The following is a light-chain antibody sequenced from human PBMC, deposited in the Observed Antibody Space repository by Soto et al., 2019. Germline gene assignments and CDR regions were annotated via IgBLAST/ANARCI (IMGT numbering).Light chain of an antibody. CDR3: TAWDDSLNGLYV. CDR1: SSNIGSNT. CDR2: SNN. V-gene: IGLV1-44*01. J-gene: IGLJ1*01. Sequence: QSALTQPPSASGTPGQRVTISCSGSSSNIGSNTVNWYQQLPGTAPKLLIYSNNQRPSGVPDRFSGSKSGTSASLAISGLQSEDEADYYCTAWDDSLNGLYVFGTVTKVTVL.